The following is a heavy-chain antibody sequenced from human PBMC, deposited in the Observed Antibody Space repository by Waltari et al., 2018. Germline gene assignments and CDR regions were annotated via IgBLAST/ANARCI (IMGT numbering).Heavy chain of an antibody. D-gene: IGHD1-26*01. Sequence: QVQLQESGPRLVKPSETLSLSCTVSGGSVSSHVWSWVRQPPGKGLEWIGYSYNGGRSNYNSSLKSRVTISIDTSKNQFSLKLNSVTAADTALYYCARASTTPRVGTTIGYFDYWGQGILVTVSS. CDR1: GGSVSSHV. V-gene: IGHV4-59*02. CDR3: ARASTTPRVGTTIGYFDY. CDR2: SYNGGRS. J-gene: IGHJ4*02.